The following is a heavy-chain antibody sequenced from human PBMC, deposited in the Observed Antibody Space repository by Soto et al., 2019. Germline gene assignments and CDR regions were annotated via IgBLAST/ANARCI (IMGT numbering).Heavy chain of an antibody. D-gene: IGHD3-22*01. Sequence: GGSLRLSYAASGFTFSSYWMHWVRQSPGKGLVWVSQIDSDGRSTTYADTVKGRFTVSRDNAKNKLFLQMNSLRAEDTAVYYCVRDYDSSGFYSGHWGQGTLVTVSS. J-gene: IGHJ4*02. CDR2: IDSDGRST. CDR1: GFTFSSYW. V-gene: IGHV3-74*03. CDR3: VRDYDSSGFYSGH.